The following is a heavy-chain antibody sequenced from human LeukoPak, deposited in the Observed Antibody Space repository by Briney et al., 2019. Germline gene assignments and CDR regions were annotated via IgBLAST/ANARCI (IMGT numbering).Heavy chain of an antibody. J-gene: IGHJ4*02. D-gene: IGHD3-16*02. CDR1: GFTFSSYG. Sequence: PGGSLRLSCAASGFTFSSYGMHWVRQAPGKGLEWVAVISYDGSNKYYADSVKGRFTISRDNSKNTLYLQMNSLRAEDTAVYYCAKDGFYDYVWGSYRYSYFDYWGQGTLVTDSS. V-gene: IGHV3-30*18. CDR3: AKDGFYDYVWGSYRYSYFDY. CDR2: ISYDGSNK.